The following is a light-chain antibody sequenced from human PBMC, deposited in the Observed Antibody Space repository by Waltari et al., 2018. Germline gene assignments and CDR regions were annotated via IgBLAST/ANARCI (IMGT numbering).Light chain of an antibody. J-gene: IGKJ1*01. CDR3: QKYESLPAT. Sequence: EIMLTQSPGTLSLSLGERATLSCRASQSISRYLAWYQQKPGQAPRLLIYEASRRATGTPDRFSGSGSGTDFSLTISRLEPEDFAVYYCQKYESLPATFGQGTKVEIK. CDR2: EAS. CDR1: QSISRY. V-gene: IGKV3-20*01.